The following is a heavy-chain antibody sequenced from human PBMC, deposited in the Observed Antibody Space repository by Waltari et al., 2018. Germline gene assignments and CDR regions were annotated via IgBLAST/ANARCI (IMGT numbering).Heavy chain of an antibody. CDR1: GFSFSDAW. CDR3: TATSGIPVGNPSYYYAMDV. V-gene: IGHV3-15*01. J-gene: IGHJ6*02. CDR2: IKSKTDGGTT. Sequence: EAQLVESGGGLVKPGGSLRLSCAGSGFSFSDAWMSWVRQASGKGLEWVGRIKSKTDGGTTDYATPVKGRISMSRDDSNNSVYLEMIRLKTEDSAIYYCTATSGIPVGNPSYYYAMDVWGQGTTVTVSS. D-gene: IGHD6-13*01.